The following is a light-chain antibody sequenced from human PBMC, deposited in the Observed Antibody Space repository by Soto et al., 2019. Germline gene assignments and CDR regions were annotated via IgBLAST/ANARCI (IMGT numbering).Light chain of an antibody. J-gene: IGKJ2*01. CDR3: QHYNNWPFT. CDR1: QSVSSN. CDR2: GAS. V-gene: IGKV3-15*01. Sequence: EIVMTQSPATLSVSLGERATLSCRASQSVSSNLAWYKQKPGQPPSLLIYGASARATGIPARFSGSGSGTEFTLTISSLQSEDFAVYYCQHYNNWPFTLGQGTNLEL.